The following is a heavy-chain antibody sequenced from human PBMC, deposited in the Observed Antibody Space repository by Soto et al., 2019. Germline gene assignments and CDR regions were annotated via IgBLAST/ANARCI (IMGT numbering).Heavy chain of an antibody. CDR2: IKSKTDGGTT. D-gene: IGHD1-26*01. CDR1: SVSNAW. V-gene: IGHV3-15*07. CDR3: TTDSFSGRFPLDY. Sequence: SVSNAWMNWVRQAPGKGLEWVGRIKSKTDGGTTDYVAPVKGRFTISRDDSKNTLYLQMNSLKTEDTAVYYCTTDSFSGRFPLDYWGQGTLVTVSS. J-gene: IGHJ4*02.